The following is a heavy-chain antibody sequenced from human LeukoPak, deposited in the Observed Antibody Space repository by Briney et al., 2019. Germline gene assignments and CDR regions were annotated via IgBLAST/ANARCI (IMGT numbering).Heavy chain of an antibody. J-gene: IGHJ5*02. CDR2: IYPGDSDT. Sequence: GESLKISCKGSGYSFTSYWIGWVRPMPGKGLEWMGIIYPGDSDTRYSPSFQGQVTISADKSISTAYLQWSSLKASDTAMYYCARQGRYDFWSGSNWFDPWGQGTLVTVSS. V-gene: IGHV5-51*01. D-gene: IGHD3-3*01. CDR1: GYSFTSYW. CDR3: ARQGRYDFWSGSNWFDP.